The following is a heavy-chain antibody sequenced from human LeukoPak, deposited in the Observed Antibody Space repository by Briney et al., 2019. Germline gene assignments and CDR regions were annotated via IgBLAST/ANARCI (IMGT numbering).Heavy chain of an antibody. CDR3: ARGRGYSYGRIDY. J-gene: IGHJ4*02. D-gene: IGHD5-18*01. CDR2: IYYSGST. V-gene: IGHV4-39*07. CDR1: GGSISSSSYY. Sequence: SETLSLTCTVSGGSISSSSYYWGWIRQPPGKGLEWIGSIYYSGSTYYNPSLKSRVTISVDTSKNQFSLKLSSVTAADTAVYYCARGRGYSYGRIDYWGQGTLVTVSS.